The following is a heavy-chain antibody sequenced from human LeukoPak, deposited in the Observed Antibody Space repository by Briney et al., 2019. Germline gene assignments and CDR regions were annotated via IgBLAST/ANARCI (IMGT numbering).Heavy chain of an antibody. CDR2: ISSSSSYI. J-gene: IGHJ4*02. CDR3: ARAGYYMLSWANFDY. Sequence: GGSLRLSCAASGFTFSSYSTNWVRQAPGKGLEWVSSISSSSSYIYHADSVKGRFTISRDNAKNSLYLQMNSLRAEDTAVYYCARAGYYMLSWANFDYWGQGTLVTVSS. CDR1: GFTFSSYS. D-gene: IGHD3-9*01. V-gene: IGHV3-21*01.